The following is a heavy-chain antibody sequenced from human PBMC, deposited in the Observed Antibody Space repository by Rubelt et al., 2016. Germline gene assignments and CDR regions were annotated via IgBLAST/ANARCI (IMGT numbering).Heavy chain of an antibody. Sequence: VQLVESGGGLVQPGGSLRLSCAASGFTFSSYAMSWVRQAPGKGLEWIGSIYYSGSTYYNPSLKRRFTISVDTSKNQFSLKLSSVTAADTAVYYCARHGDNWNYVYAGWFDPWGQGTLVTVSS. CDR2: IYYSGST. CDR1: GFTFSSYA. D-gene: IGHD1-7*01. CDR3: ARHGDNWNYVYAGWFDP. J-gene: IGHJ5*02. V-gene: IGHV4-59*05.